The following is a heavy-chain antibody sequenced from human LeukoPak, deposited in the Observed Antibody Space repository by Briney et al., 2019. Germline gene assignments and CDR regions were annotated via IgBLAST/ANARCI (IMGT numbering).Heavy chain of an antibody. CDR2: ISGNGGDT. V-gene: IGHV3-23*01. D-gene: IGHD5-24*01. Sequence: SGGSLRLSCAASGFTFSSYAMGWIRQAPGKGLEWVSTISGNGGDTYYADSVKGRFTISRDNSKNTLYLQMNSLRAEDTAVYYCAKDQWGGYNYYYYYYYGMDVWGQGTTVTVSS. CDR3: AKDQWGGYNYYYYYYYGMDV. CDR1: GFTFSSYA. J-gene: IGHJ6*02.